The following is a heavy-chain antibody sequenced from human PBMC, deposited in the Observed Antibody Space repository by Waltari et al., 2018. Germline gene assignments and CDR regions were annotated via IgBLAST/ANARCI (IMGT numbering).Heavy chain of an antibody. V-gene: IGHV4-38-2*01. CDR1: GYSMRSGYY. D-gene: IGHD3-22*01. Sequence: QVQLQESGPGLAKSSETLSLTCDVSGYSMRSGYYWGWIRQPPRKGLEWIASIYQSGSSYYNPSLRSRVTISVDTSRNQFSLEMTSVTVTDTATYYCVAAKEYYYDGSGDDAFETWGQGTLVTVSS. J-gene: IGHJ3*02. CDR3: VAAKEYYYDGSGDDAFET. CDR2: IYQSGSS.